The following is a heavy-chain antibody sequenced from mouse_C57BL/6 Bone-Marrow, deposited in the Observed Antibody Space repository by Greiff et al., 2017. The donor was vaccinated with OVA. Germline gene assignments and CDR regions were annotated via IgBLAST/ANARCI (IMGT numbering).Heavy chain of an antibody. Sequence: VQLQQPGAELVMPGASVKLSCKASGYTFTSYWMHWVKQRPGQGLEWIGEIDPSDSYTNYNQKFKGKSTLTVDKSSSTAYMHLSSLTSEDSAVYDCARDNYYAMDYWGQGTSVTVSS. CDR1: GYTFTSYW. V-gene: IGHV1-69*01. CDR2: IDPSDSYT. J-gene: IGHJ4*01. CDR3: ARDNYYAMDY.